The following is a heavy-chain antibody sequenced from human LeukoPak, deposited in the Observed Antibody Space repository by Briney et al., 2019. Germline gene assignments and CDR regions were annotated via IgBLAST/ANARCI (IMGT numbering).Heavy chain of an antibody. CDR1: GGSISSYY. Sequence: SETLSLTCTVSGGSISSYYWSWIRQPPGKGLEWIGYIYYSGITNYNPSLNSRITISVDTSKNQFSLKMSSVNAADTAVYYCASLSVAGRGPFDYWGQGTLVTVSS. V-gene: IGHV4-59*08. D-gene: IGHD6-19*01. CDR2: IYYSGIT. J-gene: IGHJ4*02. CDR3: ASLSVAGRGPFDY.